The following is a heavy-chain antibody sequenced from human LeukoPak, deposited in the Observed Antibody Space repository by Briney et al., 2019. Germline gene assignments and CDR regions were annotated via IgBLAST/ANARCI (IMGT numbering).Heavy chain of an antibody. CDR2: ITPYDGNT. J-gene: IGHJ4*02. V-gene: IGHV1-18*01. D-gene: IGHD4-23*01. Sequence: ASVKVSCKASGYTFIGYSISWVRQAPGHGLEWMGWITPYDGNTNYVQNFQGRVTMTTDTSTSTAYMELRSLRSDDTAVYYCAREYGGNPGLFGYWGQGTLVTVSS. CDR3: AREYGGNPGLFGY. CDR1: GYTFIGYS.